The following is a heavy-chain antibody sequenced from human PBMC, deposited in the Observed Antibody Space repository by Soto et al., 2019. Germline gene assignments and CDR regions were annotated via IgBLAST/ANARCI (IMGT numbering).Heavy chain of an antibody. CDR1: GYTFTSYD. CDR2: MNPNSGYT. CDR3: ARVFGSIDY. J-gene: IGHJ4*02. Sequence: QVQLVQSGAEVNKPGASVKVSCKASGYTFTSYDINWVRQATGQGLEWMGWMNPNSGYTGHAQKFQGRVTMTRDTSTSTAYMELSSLRSEDTAVYYCARVFGSIDYWGQGTLVTVSS. D-gene: IGHD2-21*01. V-gene: IGHV1-8*01.